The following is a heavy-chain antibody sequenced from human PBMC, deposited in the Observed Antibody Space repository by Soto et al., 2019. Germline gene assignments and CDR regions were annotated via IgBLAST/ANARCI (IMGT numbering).Heavy chain of an antibody. Sequence: GGSLGLSCVASGLTFRTYTMKGVLRAHGEGLEWASVMRSVSPYTFYAESVKGRFTISRDNAKNSLYLQKNSLGVEDTAVYYYARHRGYDDNDYYYHGPDVWLQGT. V-gene: IGHV3-21*01. CDR1: GLTFRTYT. CDR3: ARHRGYDDNDYYYHGPDV. D-gene: IGHD2-15*01. J-gene: IGHJ6*01. CDR2: MRSVSPYT.